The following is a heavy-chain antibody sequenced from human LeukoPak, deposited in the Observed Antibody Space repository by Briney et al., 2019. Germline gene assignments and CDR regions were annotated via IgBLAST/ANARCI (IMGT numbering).Heavy chain of an antibody. Sequence: ASVKVSCKASGYTFTSYGISWVRQAPGQGLEWMGWISAYNGNTNYAQKLQGRVTMTTDTSTSTAYMELRSLRSDDTAVYYCARVEKAAVAGRRYYYMDVWGKGTTVTVSS. D-gene: IGHD6-19*01. V-gene: IGHV1-18*01. CDR2: ISAYNGNT. CDR1: GYTFTSYG. CDR3: ARVEKAAVAGRRYYYMDV. J-gene: IGHJ6*03.